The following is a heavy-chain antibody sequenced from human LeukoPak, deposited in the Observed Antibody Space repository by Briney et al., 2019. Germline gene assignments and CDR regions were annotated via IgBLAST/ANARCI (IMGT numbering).Heavy chain of an antibody. J-gene: IGHJ4*02. CDR1: GGSFSGYY. CDR2: INHSGST. D-gene: IGHD2-2*01. Sequence: SETLSLTCAVYGGSFSGYYWSWIRQPPGKGLEWIGEINHSGSTNYNPSLKSRVTISVDTSKNQFSLKLSSVTAADTAVYYCARGRPQYQLLRGGSFDYWGQGTLVTVSS. V-gene: IGHV4-34*01. CDR3: ARGRPQYQLLRGGSFDY.